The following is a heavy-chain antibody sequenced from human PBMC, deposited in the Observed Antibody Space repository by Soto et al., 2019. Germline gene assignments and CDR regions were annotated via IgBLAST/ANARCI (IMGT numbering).Heavy chain of an antibody. D-gene: IGHD3-22*01. CDR2: IIPIFGTA. V-gene: IGHV1-69*12. CDR3: ARDRTGDSSGYNFDY. Sequence: QVQLVQSGAEVKKPGSSVKVSCKASGGTFSSYAISWVRQAPGQGLEWMGGIIPIFGTANYAQKFQGRVTLTADPSTCTAYMDLSSLRSEDTTVYYCARDRTGDSSGYNFDYWGQGTLVTVSS. CDR1: GGTFSSYA. J-gene: IGHJ4*02.